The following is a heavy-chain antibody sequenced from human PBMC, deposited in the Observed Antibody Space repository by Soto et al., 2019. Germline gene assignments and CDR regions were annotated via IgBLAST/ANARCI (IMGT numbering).Heavy chain of an antibody. CDR1: GFTFSSYA. Sequence: QVQLVESGGGVVQPGRSLRLSCAASGFTFSSYAMHWVRKDPGKGLEWVAVISYDGSNKYYADSVKGRFTISRNNSKNTLYLQMNTLRAEDTEVYYRPRDQYGDIVRAADFWGQGTLVTVSS. CDR2: ISYDGSNK. J-gene: IGHJ4*02. D-gene: IGHD1-26*01. CDR3: PRDQYGDIVRAADF. V-gene: IGHV3-30-3*01.